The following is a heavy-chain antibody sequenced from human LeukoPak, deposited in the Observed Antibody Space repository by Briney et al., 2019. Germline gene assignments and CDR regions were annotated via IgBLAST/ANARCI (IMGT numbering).Heavy chain of an antibody. D-gene: IGHD6-6*01. V-gene: IGHV3-48*02. CDR2: ISSSSSTI. J-gene: IGHJ4*02. CDR3: ARERGIYSSSSYDY. Sequence: GGSLRLSCAASGFTFGSYSMNWVRQAPGKGLEWVSYISSSSSTIYYADSVKGRFTISRDNAKNSLYLQMNSLRDEDTAVYYCARERGIYSSSSYDYWGQGTLVTVSS. CDR1: GFTFGSYS.